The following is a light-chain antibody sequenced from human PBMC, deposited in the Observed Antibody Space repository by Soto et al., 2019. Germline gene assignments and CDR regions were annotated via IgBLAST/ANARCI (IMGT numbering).Light chain of an antibody. CDR1: HSVSSN. J-gene: IGKJ4*01. CDR2: GAS. V-gene: IGKV3-15*01. Sequence: EIVMTQSRATLSVSPGERATLSCRSSHSVSSNLARYQQKPGQAPSLLIYGASTRATGIPARFIGSGSGTDFTLTIGGLEPEDSAVYYCQQRINWPLTFGGGTKVDIK. CDR3: QQRINWPLT.